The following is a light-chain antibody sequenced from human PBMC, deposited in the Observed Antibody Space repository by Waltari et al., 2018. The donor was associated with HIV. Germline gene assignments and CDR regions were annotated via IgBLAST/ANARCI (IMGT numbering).Light chain of an antibody. CDR3: SSFTGINTWV. CDR2: EVN. CDR1: SNDVGTDNL. Sequence: QSALTQPASVSGSPGQSITISCTGTSNDVGTDNLVSWYQQHPAKAPKLMIYEVNNRPSWFSNRFSGSTSGNTASLTISGLHAEDEAEYYCSSFTGINTWVFGGGTMVTVL. J-gene: IGLJ3*02. V-gene: IGLV2-14*02.